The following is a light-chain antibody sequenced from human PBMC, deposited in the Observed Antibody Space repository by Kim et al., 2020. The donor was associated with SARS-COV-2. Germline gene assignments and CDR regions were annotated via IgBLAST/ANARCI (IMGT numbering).Light chain of an antibody. V-gene: IGKV1-39*01. Sequence: ASVGDRVTITCRASQSIRSNLNWYQQKPGKAPKLLIYGASSLQSGVPSRFSGSGSGTDFTLTINSLQPEDFATYYCQQSYSTPLTFGGGTKVDIK. CDR3: QQSYSTPLT. CDR1: QSIRSN. J-gene: IGKJ4*01. CDR2: GAS.